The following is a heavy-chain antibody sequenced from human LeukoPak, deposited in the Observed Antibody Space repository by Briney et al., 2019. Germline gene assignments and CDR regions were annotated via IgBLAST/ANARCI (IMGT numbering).Heavy chain of an antibody. J-gene: IGHJ4*02. CDR3: ARDLSPVVRASPMGY. V-gene: IGHV3-30*03. Sequence: GGSLRLSCAASGFTFSSYGMHWVRQAPGKGLEWVALITYDGYYKYYSDSVKGRFTISSDTSKNTLYLQMDSLRAEDTAVYYCARDLSPVVRASPMGYWGQGTLVTVSS. D-gene: IGHD3-10*01. CDR1: GFTFSSYG. CDR2: ITYDGYYK.